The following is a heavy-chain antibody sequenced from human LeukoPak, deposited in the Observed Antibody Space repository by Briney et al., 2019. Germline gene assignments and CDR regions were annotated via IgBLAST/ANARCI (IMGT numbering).Heavy chain of an antibody. CDR2: ISGSGGST. CDR1: GLTFSSYA. J-gene: IGHJ4*02. D-gene: IGHD3-3*01. CDR3: AKDQSPYNYEFWSGYHDY. Sequence: GGSLRLSCAASGLTFSSYAMSWVRQAPGKGLEWVSAISGSGGSTYYADSGKGRFTISRDNSKNALYLQMSSVRAEDTAVYYCAKDQSPYNYEFWSGYHDYWGQGTLVTVSS. V-gene: IGHV3-23*01.